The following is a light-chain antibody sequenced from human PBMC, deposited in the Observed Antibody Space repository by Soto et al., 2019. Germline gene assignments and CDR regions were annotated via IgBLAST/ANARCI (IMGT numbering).Light chain of an antibody. J-gene: IGKJ5*01. V-gene: IGKV1-5*01. CDR3: QQYNSYSMYT. CDR1: QSISSW. CDR2: DAS. Sequence: DIQMTQSPSTLSASVVDRVTITCLASQSISSWLAWYQQKPGKAPKLLIYDASSLESGVPSRFSGSGSGTEFTLTISSLQPDDFATYYCQQYNSYSMYTFGQGTRLEIK.